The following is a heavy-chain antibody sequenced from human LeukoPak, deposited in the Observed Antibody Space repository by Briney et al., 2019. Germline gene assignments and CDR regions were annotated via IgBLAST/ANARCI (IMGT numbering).Heavy chain of an antibody. CDR3: ASIAVAGTTQLVDY. J-gene: IGHJ4*02. CDR2: IYYGGST. D-gene: IGHD6-19*01. CDR1: GGSISSSSYY. V-gene: IGHV4-39*01. Sequence: SETLSLTCTVSGGSISSSSYYWGWIRQPPGKGLEWIGSIYYGGSTYYNPSLKSRVTISVDTSKNQFSLKLSSVTAADTAVYYCASIAVAGTTQLVDYWGQGTLVTVSS.